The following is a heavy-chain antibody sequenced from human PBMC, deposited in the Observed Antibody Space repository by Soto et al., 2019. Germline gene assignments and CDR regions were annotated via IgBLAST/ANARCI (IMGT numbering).Heavy chain of an antibody. CDR3: AIHRIAAGSPRGEFGY. Sequence: GGSLRLSCAASGFTFSSYSMNWVRQAPGKGLEWVSYISSSSSTIYYADSVKGRFTISRDNAKNSLYLQMNSLRAEDTAVYYCAIHRIAAGSPRGEFGYWGQGTLVTVSS. CDR2: ISSSSSTI. D-gene: IGHD6-13*01. V-gene: IGHV3-48*01. J-gene: IGHJ4*02. CDR1: GFTFSSYS.